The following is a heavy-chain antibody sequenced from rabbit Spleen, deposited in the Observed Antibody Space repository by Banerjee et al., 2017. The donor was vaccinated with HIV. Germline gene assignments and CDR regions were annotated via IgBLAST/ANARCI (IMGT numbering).Heavy chain of an antibody. J-gene: IGHJ6*01. D-gene: IGHD8-1*01. Sequence: QEQLEESGGGLVKPEGSLTLTCKASGFTFSNKAVMCWVRQAPGKGLEWITCINAITGKAVYATWAKGRFTISKTSSTTVTLQMTSLTAADTATYFCARDAGTSFSTYGMDLWGQGTLVTVS. CDR1: GFTFSNKAV. V-gene: IGHV1S45*01. CDR3: ARDAGTSFSTYGMDL. CDR2: INAITGKA.